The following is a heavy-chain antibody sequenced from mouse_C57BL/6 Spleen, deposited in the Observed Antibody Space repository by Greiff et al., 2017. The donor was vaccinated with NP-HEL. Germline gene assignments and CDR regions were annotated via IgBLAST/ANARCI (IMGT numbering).Heavy chain of an antibody. V-gene: IGHV1-80*01. CDR3: ARSTMVTTGAMDY. J-gene: IGHJ4*01. Sequence: VKLVESGAELVKPGASVKISCKASGYAFSSYWMNWVKQRPGKGLEWIGQIYPGDGDTNYNGKVKGKATLTADKSSSTAYMQLSSLTSEDSAVYFCARSTMVTTGAMDYWGQGTSVTVSS. CDR1: GYAFSSYW. CDR2: IYPGDGDT. D-gene: IGHD2-2*01.